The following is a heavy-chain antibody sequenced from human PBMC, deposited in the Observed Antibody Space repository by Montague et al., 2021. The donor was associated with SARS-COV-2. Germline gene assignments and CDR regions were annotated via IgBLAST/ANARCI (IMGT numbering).Heavy chain of an antibody. CDR2: IYYSGST. V-gene: IGHV4-39*07. CDR3: ARDGSLRFAILIGPGHYYDGIDF. CDR1: GGSISSSSYY. D-gene: IGHD3-9*01. Sequence: SETLSLTCTVSGGSISSSSYYWGWIRQPPGKGLEWIGSIYYSGSTYYNPSLKSRVTISVDTSKNQFSLKLSSVTAADTAVYYCARDGSLRFAILIGPGHYYDGIDFWGQGTPVTVSS. J-gene: IGHJ4*02.